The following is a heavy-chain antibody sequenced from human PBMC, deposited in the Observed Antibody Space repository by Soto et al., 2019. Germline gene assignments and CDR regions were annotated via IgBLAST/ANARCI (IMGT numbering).Heavy chain of an antibody. J-gene: IGHJ4*02. CDR3: ARDLAAGAY. V-gene: IGHV1-46*01. CDR1: GYTFINYY. Sequence: QVQLVQYGAEVKKPGASVKLSCKASGYTFINYYIHWLRQAPGQVLERMGIFNPTSGSTNYEQKYQGKVTLTMDTSTRTVYMELSSLRFDDTAVYYCARDLAAGAYWGQGTLGAVSS. D-gene: IGHD6-13*01. CDR2: FNPTSGST.